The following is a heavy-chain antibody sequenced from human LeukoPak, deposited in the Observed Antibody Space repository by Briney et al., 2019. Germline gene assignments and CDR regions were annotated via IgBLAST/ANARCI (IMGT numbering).Heavy chain of an antibody. CDR1: GFTFSSYS. CDR3: ARAVEMATIWSYYYYMDV. Sequence: GGSLRLSCAASGFTFSSYSMNWVSQAPGKGLEWASSISSSSSYIYYADSVKGRFTISRDNAKNSLYLQMNSLRAEDTAVYYCARAVEMATIWSYYYYMDVWGKGTTVTIS. V-gene: IGHV3-21*01. D-gene: IGHD5-24*01. CDR2: ISSSSSYI. J-gene: IGHJ6*03.